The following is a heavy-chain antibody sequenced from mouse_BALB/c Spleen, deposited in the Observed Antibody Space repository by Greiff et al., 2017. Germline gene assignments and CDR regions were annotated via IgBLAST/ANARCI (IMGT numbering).Heavy chain of an antibody. Sequence: EVQLVESGGGLVKPGGSLKLSCAASGFTFSSYAMSWVRQTPEKRLEWVATISSGGSYTYYPDSVKGRFTISRDNAKNTLYLQMSSLRSEDTAMYYCARRGDYGNLFDYWGQGTTLTVSS. CDR1: GFTFSSYA. CDR2: ISSGGSYT. V-gene: IGHV5-9-3*01. CDR3: ARRGDYGNLFDY. J-gene: IGHJ2*01. D-gene: IGHD2-1*01.